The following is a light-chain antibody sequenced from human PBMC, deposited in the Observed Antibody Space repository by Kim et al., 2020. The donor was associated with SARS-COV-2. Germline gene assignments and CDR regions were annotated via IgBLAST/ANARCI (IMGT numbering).Light chain of an antibody. CDR2: DAS. J-gene: IGKJ3*01. CDR3: QQYDHLPFT. CDR1: QDITKY. Sequence: DIQMTQSPSSLSASVGDRVTITCQASQDITKYLNWYQQISGTAPKLLIHDASNLEKGVPSRFSGSGSGTHFTLTISSLQPEDIATYYCQQYDHLPFTFGPGTKVDI. V-gene: IGKV1-33*01.